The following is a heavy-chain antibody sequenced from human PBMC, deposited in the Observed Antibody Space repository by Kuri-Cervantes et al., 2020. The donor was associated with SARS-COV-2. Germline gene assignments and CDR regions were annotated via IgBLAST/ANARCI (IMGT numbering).Heavy chain of an antibody. CDR1: GYTFTSYG. V-gene: IGHV1-18*01. D-gene: IGHD1-26*01. CDR3: ARDTQWELPLDY. J-gene: IGHJ4*02. CDR2: ISAYNGNT. Sequence: ASVKVSCKASGYTFTSYGISWVRQAPGQGLEWMGWISAYNGNTNYAQKLQGRVTMTTDTSTSTAHMELRSLRSDDTAVYYCARDTQWELPLDYWGQGTLVTVSS.